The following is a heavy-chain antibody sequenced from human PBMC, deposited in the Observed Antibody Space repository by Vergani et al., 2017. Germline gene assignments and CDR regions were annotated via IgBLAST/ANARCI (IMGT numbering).Heavy chain of an antibody. CDR3: ARQKDYYMDV. J-gene: IGHJ6*03. CDR2: IYYSGTT. Sequence: QVQLQESGPGLVKASQTLSLTCSVSDTYFGSGGYYCSWVRQRPGIGLDLIGYIYYSGTTYYNPSLDSRLTISLDTSENHLSLKLTSVTAADTAVYYCARQKDYYMDVWGKGATVTVS. CDR1: DTYFGSGGYY. V-gene: IGHV4-31*03.